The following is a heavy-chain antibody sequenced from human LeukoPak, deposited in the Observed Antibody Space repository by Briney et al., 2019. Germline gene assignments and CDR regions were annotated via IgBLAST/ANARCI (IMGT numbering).Heavy chain of an antibody. CDR1: GGSISSYY. V-gene: IGHV4-4*07. D-gene: IGHD3-10*01. CDR2: IYTSGST. J-gene: IGHJ4*02. CDR3: ARERVNRMLRGVIGYFDY. Sequence: SETLSLTCTVSGGSISSYYWSWIQQPAGKGLEWIGRIYTSGSTNYNPSLKSRVTMSVDTSKNQFSLKLSSVTAADTAVYYCARERVNRMLRGVIGYFDYWGQGTLVTVSS.